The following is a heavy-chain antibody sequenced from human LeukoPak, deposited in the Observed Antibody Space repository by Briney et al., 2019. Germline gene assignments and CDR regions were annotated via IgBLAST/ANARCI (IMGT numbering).Heavy chain of an antibody. Sequence: GGSPRLSCEASGFTFSSYAMSWVRQAPGKGLEWVSGIIDSGDITYYANSVKGRFTNSRDNSKNTLYLQMNSLRAEDTAVYYCAKLGGQEVYNYYVGVWGKGTTVAVSS. CDR1: GFTFSSYA. J-gene: IGHJ6*03. D-gene: IGHD3-16*01. CDR3: AKLGGQEVYNYYVGV. V-gene: IGHV3-23*01. CDR2: IIDSGDIT.